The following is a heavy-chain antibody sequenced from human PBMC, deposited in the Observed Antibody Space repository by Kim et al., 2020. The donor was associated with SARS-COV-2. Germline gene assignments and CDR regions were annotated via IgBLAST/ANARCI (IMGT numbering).Heavy chain of an antibody. Sequence: PPLQSRVTLSVDTSKNQFSLKLSSVTAADTAVYYCARAFTYSSGWYYFDYWGQGTLVTVSS. J-gene: IGHJ4*02. V-gene: IGHV4-59*01. D-gene: IGHD6-19*01. CDR3: ARAFTYSSGWYYFDY.